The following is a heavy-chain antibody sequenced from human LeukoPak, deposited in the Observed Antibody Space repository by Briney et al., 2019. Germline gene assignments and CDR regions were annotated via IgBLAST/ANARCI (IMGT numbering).Heavy chain of an antibody. CDR2: IYYSGST. CDR1: GGSISSYY. J-gene: IGHJ3*02. Sequence: SETLSLTCTVSGGSISSYYWSWIRQPPGKGLEWIGYIYYSGSTNYNPSLKSRVTISVDTSKNQFSLKLSSVTAADTAVYYCARTGFPHPGGAFDIWGQGTMVTVSS. V-gene: IGHV4-59*01. D-gene: IGHD3-10*01. CDR3: ARTGFPHPGGAFDI.